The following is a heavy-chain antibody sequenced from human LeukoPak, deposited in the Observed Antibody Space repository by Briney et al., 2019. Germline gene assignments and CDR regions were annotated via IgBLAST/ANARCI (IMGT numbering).Heavy chain of an antibody. J-gene: IGHJ4*02. Sequence: GASVKVCFKSSGYGFTGCDIHWVRDAPGQGLELMGWINPNNGDTNYEQKFQGRVTMTRDTSVSTAFMELSTLKSDDAAVYYCARGIPSFSLFGMVIYWGQGTLLTVSS. CDR3: ARGIPSFSLFGMVIY. V-gene: IGHV1-2*02. D-gene: IGHD3-3*01. CDR2: INPNNGDT. CDR1: GYGFTGCD.